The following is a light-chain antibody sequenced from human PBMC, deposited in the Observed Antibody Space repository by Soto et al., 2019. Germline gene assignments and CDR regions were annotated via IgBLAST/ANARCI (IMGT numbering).Light chain of an antibody. CDR3: QQYGGSPPST. CDR2: DAS. CDR1: QSVTSNY. Sequence: ESVLTQSPGTLSLSPGERVTHSCRASQSVTSNYIAWYQQKPGQAPRLLISDASRRATGIPDRFSGGGSGTDFTLTISRLEPEDFAVYHCQQYGGSPPSTFGQGTKLEIK. J-gene: IGKJ2*02. V-gene: IGKV3-20*01.